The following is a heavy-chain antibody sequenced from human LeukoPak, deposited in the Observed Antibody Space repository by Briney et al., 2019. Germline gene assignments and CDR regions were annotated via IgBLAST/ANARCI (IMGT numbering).Heavy chain of an antibody. J-gene: IGHJ4*02. D-gene: IGHD3-3*01. CDR1: GFTFSSYS. CDR2: IKEAGTET. Sequence: PGGSLRLSCGASGFTFSSYSMTWVRQAPGKGLEWVATIKEAGTETFYVDSVEGRFTISRDNAKNSLFLQMNSLRAEDTAVYYCASGFLDDFWSGHFWGQGTLVTVSS. V-gene: IGHV3-7*01. CDR3: ASGFLDDFWSGHF.